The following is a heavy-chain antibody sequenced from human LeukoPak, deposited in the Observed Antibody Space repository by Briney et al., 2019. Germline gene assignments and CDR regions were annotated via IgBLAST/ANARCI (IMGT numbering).Heavy chain of an antibody. CDR2: INHSGST. V-gene: IGHV4-34*01. J-gene: IGHJ6*03. Sequence: SETLSLTCAVYGGSFSGYYWSWIRQPPGKGLEWIGEINHSGSTNYNPSLKSRVTISVDTSKNQFSLKPSSVTAADTAVYYCAREYSKAARAHMDVWGKGTTVTVSS. CDR1: GGSFSGYY. CDR3: AREYSKAARAHMDV. D-gene: IGHD6-6*01.